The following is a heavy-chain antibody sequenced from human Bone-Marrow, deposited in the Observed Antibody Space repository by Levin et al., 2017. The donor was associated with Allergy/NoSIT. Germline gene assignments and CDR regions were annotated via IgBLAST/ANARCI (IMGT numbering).Heavy chain of an antibody. CDR2: ISYDGSNK. J-gene: IGHJ4*02. CDR3: AKDDLEGVLWFGELSPHRGKSNY. V-gene: IGHV3-30*18. CDR1: GFTFSSYG. D-gene: IGHD3-10*01. Sequence: SCAASGFTFSSYGMHWVRQAPGKGLEWVAVISYDGSNKYYADSVKGRFTISRDNSKNTLYLQMNSLRAEDTAVYYCAKDDLEGVLWFGELSPHRGKSNYWGQGTLVTVSS.